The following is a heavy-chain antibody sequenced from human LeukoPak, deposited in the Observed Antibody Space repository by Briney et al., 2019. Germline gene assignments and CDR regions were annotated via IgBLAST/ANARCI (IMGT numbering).Heavy chain of an antibody. CDR2: IYYSGST. D-gene: IGHD2-15*01. J-gene: IGHJ4*02. Sequence: SETLSLTCTASGGSISSYYWSWIRQPPGKGLEWIGYIYYSGSTNYNPSLKSRVTISVDTSKNQFSLKLSSVTAADTAVYYCASSPAAHRDFDYWGQGTLVTVSS. CDR3: ASSPAAHRDFDY. V-gene: IGHV4-59*01. CDR1: GGSISSYY.